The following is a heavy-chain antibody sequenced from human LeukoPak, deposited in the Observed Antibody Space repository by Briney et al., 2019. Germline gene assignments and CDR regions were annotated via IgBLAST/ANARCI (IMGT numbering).Heavy chain of an antibody. CDR3: AREFYYDSSFSFDI. CDR2: IYYSGST. CDR1: GGSISSYY. Sequence: SETLSLTCTVSGGSISSYYWSWIRQPPGKGLEWIGYIYYSGSTSYNASPKSRVTISVDTSKNQFSLKLSSVTAADTAVYYCAREFYYDSSFSFDIWGQGALVTVSS. J-gene: IGHJ3*02. D-gene: IGHD3-22*01. V-gene: IGHV4-59*01.